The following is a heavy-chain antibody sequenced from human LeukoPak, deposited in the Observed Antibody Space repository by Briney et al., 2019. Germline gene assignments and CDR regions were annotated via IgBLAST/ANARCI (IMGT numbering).Heavy chain of an antibody. CDR1: GYSISSGYY. J-gene: IGHJ4*02. CDR3: ARYSRDLRHRTPIDY. CDR2: IYHSGST. D-gene: IGHD2-21*01. Sequence: SETLSLTCAVSGYSISSGYYWGWIRQPPGKGLEWIGSIYHSGSTYYNPPLKSRVTISVDTSKNQSSLKLSSVTAADTAVYYCARYSRDLRHRTPIDYWGQGTLVTVSS. V-gene: IGHV4-38-2*01.